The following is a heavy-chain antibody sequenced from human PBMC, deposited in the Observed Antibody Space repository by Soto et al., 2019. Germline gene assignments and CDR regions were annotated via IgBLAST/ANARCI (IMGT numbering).Heavy chain of an antibody. CDR3: AGNIVATISSFDY. Sequence: QVQLQQWGAGLLKPSETLSLTCAVYGESFSGYYWSWSRQPPGKGLEWIGEINHSGSTNYNPSLKSRVTMSVDTSKNQFSLKLSSVTAADTAMYYCAGNIVATISSFDYWGQGTLVTVSS. CDR2: INHSGST. V-gene: IGHV4-34*02. CDR1: GESFSGYY. J-gene: IGHJ4*02. D-gene: IGHD5-12*01.